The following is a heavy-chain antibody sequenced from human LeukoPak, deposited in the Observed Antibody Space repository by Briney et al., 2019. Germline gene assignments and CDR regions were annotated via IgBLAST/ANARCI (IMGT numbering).Heavy chain of an antibody. D-gene: IGHD3-10*01. Sequence: GGSLSLSCAASALTFSNHGMSWVRPAPGKGVQWVSGISPRGDITYYAHSVKGRFTISRDNSKNTLYLEVISLTAEDTAVYYCAKDDAWLQFGEWSQGTLVTVSS. J-gene: IGHJ4*02. CDR1: ALTFSNHG. V-gene: IGHV3-23*01. CDR3: AKDDAWLQFGE. CDR2: ISPRGDIT.